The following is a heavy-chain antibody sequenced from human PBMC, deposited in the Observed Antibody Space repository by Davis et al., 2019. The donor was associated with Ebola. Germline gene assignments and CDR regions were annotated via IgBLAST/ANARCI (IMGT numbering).Heavy chain of an antibody. V-gene: IGHV1-69*13. Sequence: AASVKVSCKASGGTFSSYAISWVRQAPGQGLEWMGGIIPIFGTANYAQKFQGRVTITADESTSTAYMELSSLRSEDTAVYYCARDDSSGYPDIDYWGQGTLVTVSS. D-gene: IGHD3-22*01. CDR2: IIPIFGTA. CDR3: ARDDSSGYPDIDY. CDR1: GGTFSSYA. J-gene: IGHJ4*02.